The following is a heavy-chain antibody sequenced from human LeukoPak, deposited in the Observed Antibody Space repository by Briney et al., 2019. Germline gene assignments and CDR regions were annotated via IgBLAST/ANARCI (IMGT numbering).Heavy chain of an antibody. Sequence: GGSLRLSCAASGFTFSDYYMSWIRQAPGKGLEWVSYISIINNYTNYADSVKGRFTISRDNAKNSLYLQMNSLTAEDTAVYYCARVERLSGSFLSYWGQGTLVTVSS. D-gene: IGHD1-26*01. V-gene: IGHV3-11*06. CDR2: ISIINNYT. CDR1: GFTFSDYY. J-gene: IGHJ4*02. CDR3: ARVERLSGSFLSY.